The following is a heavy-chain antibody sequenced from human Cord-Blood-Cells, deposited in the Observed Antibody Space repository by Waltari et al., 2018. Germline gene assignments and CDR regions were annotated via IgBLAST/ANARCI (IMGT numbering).Heavy chain of an antibody. CDR1: GDSISSYY. D-gene: IGHD3-3*01. J-gene: IGHJ3*02. CDR3: ASGSDFGVVTPDAFDI. CDR2: IYYSGST. Sequence: QVQLQESGPGLVKPSETLSLTCTVSGDSISSYYWSWIRQPPGKGLEWIGYIYYSGSTNYNPSLKSRVTISVDTSKNQFSLKLSSVTAADTAVYYCASGSDFGVVTPDAFDIWGQGTMVTVSS. V-gene: IGHV4-59*01.